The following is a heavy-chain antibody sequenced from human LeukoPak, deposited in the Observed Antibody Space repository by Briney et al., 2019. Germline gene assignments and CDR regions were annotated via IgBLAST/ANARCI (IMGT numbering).Heavy chain of an antibody. CDR3: AREAADNWYFDL. V-gene: IGHV3-23*01. CDR1: GFTFSSLA. CDR2: ISDSGGST. Sequence: GGSLRLSCAASGFTFSSLAMFWVRQAPGKGLEWVSRISDSGGSTYYADYLKGHFTVSRDNSRNTLYLLMNSLRAEGAAVYYCAREAADNWYFDLWGRGTLVTVSS. J-gene: IGHJ2*01. D-gene: IGHD6-13*01.